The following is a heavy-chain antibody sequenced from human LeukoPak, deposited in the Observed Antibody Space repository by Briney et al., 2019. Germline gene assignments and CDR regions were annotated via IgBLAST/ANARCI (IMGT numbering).Heavy chain of an antibody. Sequence: ASVKVSCKASGYTFTGYYMHWVRQAPGQGLEWMGRINPNSGGTNYAQKFQGRVTMTRDTSISTAYMELSRLRSDDTAVYYCARGGHYSSGWYSFDYWGQGTLVTVSS. J-gene: IGHJ4*02. D-gene: IGHD6-19*01. CDR3: ARGGHYSSGWYSFDY. CDR1: GYTFTGYY. V-gene: IGHV1-2*06. CDR2: INPNSGGT.